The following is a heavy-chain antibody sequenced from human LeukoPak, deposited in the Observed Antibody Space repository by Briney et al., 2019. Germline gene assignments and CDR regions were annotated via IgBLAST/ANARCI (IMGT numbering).Heavy chain of an antibody. Sequence: PGGSLRLSCAASGFTFSSYGMHWVRQAPGKGLEWVAVISYDGSNKYYADSVKGRFTISRDNSKNTLYLQMNSLRAEDTAVYYCAKEVRDYFDYWGQGTLVTVSS. CDR1: GFTFSSYG. CDR2: ISYDGSNK. V-gene: IGHV3-30*18. J-gene: IGHJ4*02. CDR3: AKEVRDYFDY.